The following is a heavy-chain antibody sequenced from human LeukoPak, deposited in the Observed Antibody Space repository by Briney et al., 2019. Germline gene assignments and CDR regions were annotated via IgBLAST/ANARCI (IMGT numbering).Heavy chain of an antibody. J-gene: IGHJ4*02. V-gene: IGHV4-39*07. CDR3: ARVCGYTPPLLWIGELVPNYGYYLDY. CDR1: GGSISSSSYY. Sequence: SETLSLSCTLSGGSISSSSYYWGWVRQPPGKGLEWIGSINYSGSTYYNPSLKSRATLSVETSRTQFFLKLSSLTAAATPVYYCARVCGYTPPLLWIGELVPNYGYYLDYGGQGTLVTVS. CDR2: INYSGST. D-gene: IGHD3-10*01.